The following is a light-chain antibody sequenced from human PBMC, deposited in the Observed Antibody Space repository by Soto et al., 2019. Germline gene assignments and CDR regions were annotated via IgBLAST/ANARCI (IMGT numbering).Light chain of an antibody. J-gene: IGLJ1*01. CDR3: AAWDDSLNGYV. CDR1: SSNIGINT. Sequence: QSVLTQPPSASGTPGQRVTISCSGSSSNIGINTVNWYQQLPGAAPKLLIYTNNQRPSGVPDRFSASKSGTSASLAISGLQSEDEAEYYCAAWDDSLNGYVFGTGTKVTVL. CDR2: TNN. V-gene: IGLV1-44*01.